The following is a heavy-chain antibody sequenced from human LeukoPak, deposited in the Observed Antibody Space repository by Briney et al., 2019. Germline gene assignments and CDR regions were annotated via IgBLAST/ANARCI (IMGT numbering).Heavy chain of an antibody. D-gene: IGHD6-13*01. CDR2: IKRDGSEK. J-gene: IGHJ4*02. Sequence: GGSLRLSCAASSFTFSSYSMNWVRQAPGKGLEWVANIKRDGSEKYYVDSVKGRFTISRDNAKNSLYLQMNSLRTEDTAVYYCARGRGSWYGVYFDYWGQGTLVTVSS. CDR1: SFTFSSYS. CDR3: ARGRGSWYGVYFDY. V-gene: IGHV3-7*01.